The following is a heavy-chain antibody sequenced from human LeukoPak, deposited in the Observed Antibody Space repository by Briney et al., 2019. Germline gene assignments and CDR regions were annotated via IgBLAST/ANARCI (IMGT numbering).Heavy chain of an antibody. D-gene: IGHD1-26*01. CDR1: GFTFSTYW. CDR2: INEDGSDK. Sequence: GGSLRLSCAVSGFTFSTYWMSWVRQAPGKGLEWVANINEDGSDKYYVDSVKGRFTISRDNAKNSLYLQMNSLRAEDTAVYYCARDSTGSYYYPNYWGQGTLVTVSS. CDR3: ARDSTGSYYYPNY. J-gene: IGHJ4*02. V-gene: IGHV3-7*04.